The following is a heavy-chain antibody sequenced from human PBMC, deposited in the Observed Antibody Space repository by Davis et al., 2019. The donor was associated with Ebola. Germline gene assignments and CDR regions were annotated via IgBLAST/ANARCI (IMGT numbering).Heavy chain of an antibody. CDR1: GYKFSDYW. D-gene: IGHD5-24*01. V-gene: IGHV5-51*01. CDR3: VRHKGRDGYNFFYYGMDV. Sequence: GESLKISCKASGYKFSDYWIGWVRQMPGKGLEWMGIIYTGDSDTRYSPSFQGQVTISVDKSINTAYLQWSNVKASDTAMYYCVRHKGRDGYNFFYYGMDVWGQGTTVTVSS. CDR2: IYTGDSDT. J-gene: IGHJ6*02.